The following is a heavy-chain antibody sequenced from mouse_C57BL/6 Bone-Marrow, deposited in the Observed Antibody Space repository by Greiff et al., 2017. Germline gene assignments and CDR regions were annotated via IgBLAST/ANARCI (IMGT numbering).Heavy chain of an antibody. J-gene: IGHJ1*03. CDR3: ARGYFDV. CDR2: ISSGSSTI. V-gene: IGHV5-17*01. Sequence: EVQLVESGGGLVKPGGSLKLSCAASGFTFRDYGMHWVRQAPEKGLEWVAYISSGSSTIYYADTVKGRFTISRDNAKNTLFLQMTSLRSEDTAMYYCARGYFDVWGTGTTVTVSS. CDR1: GFTFRDYG.